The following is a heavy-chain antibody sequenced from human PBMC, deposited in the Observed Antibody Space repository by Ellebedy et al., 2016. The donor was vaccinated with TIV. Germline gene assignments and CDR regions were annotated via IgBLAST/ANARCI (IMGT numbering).Heavy chain of an antibody. CDR2: IVNSGRET. CDR1: GFTFSIAG. CDR3: TRDGSEWSRDY. V-gene: IGHV3-21*06. D-gene: IGHD2-8*01. Sequence: GESLKISXAASGFTFSIAGMTWVRQAPGKGLEWVATIVNSGRETYYADPLKGRFTISRDNAMNSLYLQMDSLTVEDTAVYYCTRDGSEWSRDYWGQGTLVTGSS. J-gene: IGHJ4*02.